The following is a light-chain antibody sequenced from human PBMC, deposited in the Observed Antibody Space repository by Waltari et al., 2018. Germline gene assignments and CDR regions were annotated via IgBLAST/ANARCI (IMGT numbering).Light chain of an antibody. CDR2: DVN. Sequence: QSALTQPASVSGSPGQSVTIFCAGTSNDVGGYNSVSWYQAHPGQAPRFIIYDVNDRPSGVSDRFSGSKSGNTASLTISGLQAEDEADYYCSSQSSNDVVLFGGGTKLTVL. J-gene: IGLJ2*01. CDR1: SNDVGGYNS. V-gene: IGLV2-14*01. CDR3: SSQSSNDVVL.